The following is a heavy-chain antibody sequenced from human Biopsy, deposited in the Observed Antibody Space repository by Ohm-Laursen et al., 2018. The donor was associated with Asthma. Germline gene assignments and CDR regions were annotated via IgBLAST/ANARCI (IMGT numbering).Heavy chain of an antibody. CDR1: GFPISNYG. Sequence: SLRLSCSASGFPISNYGMHWVRQAPGKGLEWVSVIYSGGSTYYADSVKGRFTISGDSSKNTLFLQMDSLRAEDTAVYYCARQPIAEPGTTFYYYYGMDVWGQGTTVTVSS. V-gene: IGHV3-66*04. D-gene: IGHD6-13*01. J-gene: IGHJ6*02. CDR3: ARQPIAEPGTTFYYYYGMDV. CDR2: IYSGGST.